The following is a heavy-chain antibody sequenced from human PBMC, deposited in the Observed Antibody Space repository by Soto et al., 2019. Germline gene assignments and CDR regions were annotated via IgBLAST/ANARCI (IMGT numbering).Heavy chain of an antibody. CDR2: ITNTGGDT. CDR1: GFTFSSNA. J-gene: IGHJ4*02. D-gene: IGHD3-10*01. V-gene: IGHV3-23*01. CDR3: ARAAGESYPGSRVFDS. Sequence: EVQLLESGGDLVQPGGSLRLSCAASGFTFSSNAMNWVRQAPGKGLEWVSVITNTGGDTLYADSVKGRFTISRDNSKNTRYLQMNSLRAEDTAIYYCARAAGESYPGSRVFDSWGQGTRVTVSS.